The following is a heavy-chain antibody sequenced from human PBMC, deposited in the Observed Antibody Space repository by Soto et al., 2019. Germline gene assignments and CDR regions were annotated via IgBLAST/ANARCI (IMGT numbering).Heavy chain of an antibody. CDR1: GGSISSYY. D-gene: IGHD3-9*01. CDR2: IYYSGST. CDR3: ARLGAYYDILTGYWDAFDI. V-gene: IGHV4-59*01. Sequence: QVQLQESGPGLVKPSETLSLTCTVSGGSISSYYWSWIRQPPGKGLEWIGYIYYSGSTNYNPSLKSRVTISVDTSKNQFSLKLSSVTAADTAVYYCARLGAYYDILTGYWDAFDIWGQGTMVTVSS. J-gene: IGHJ3*02.